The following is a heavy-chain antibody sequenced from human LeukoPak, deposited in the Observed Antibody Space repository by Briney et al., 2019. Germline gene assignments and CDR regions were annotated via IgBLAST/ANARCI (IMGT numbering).Heavy chain of an antibody. CDR1: GFTFSSYS. J-gene: IGHJ4*02. CDR2: ISGTGGST. D-gene: IGHD2-15*01. CDR3: EKDNRYCSGGSCR. Sequence: TGGSLRLSCAASGFTFSSYSMSWVRQAPGKGLEWVSAISGTGGSTYYADSVKGRFTISRDNSKNTLYLQMNSLRAEDTAVYYCEKDNRYCSGGSCRWGQGTLVTVSS. V-gene: IGHV3-23*01.